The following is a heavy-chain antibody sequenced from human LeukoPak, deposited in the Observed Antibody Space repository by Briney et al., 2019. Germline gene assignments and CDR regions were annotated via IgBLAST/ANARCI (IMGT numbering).Heavy chain of an antibody. J-gene: IGHJ4*02. CDR1: GGSISSSSHY. D-gene: IGHD3-22*01. CDR3: VRRVAGSSYRDY. Sequence: PSETLSLTCTVSGGSISSSSHYWGWIRQPPGKGLECIGNILYSGSTNYNPSLKSRVTISVDTSKNQFSLKLSSVTAADTADYYCVRRVAGSSYRDYWGQGTLVTVSS. V-gene: IGHV4-39*01. CDR2: ILYSGST.